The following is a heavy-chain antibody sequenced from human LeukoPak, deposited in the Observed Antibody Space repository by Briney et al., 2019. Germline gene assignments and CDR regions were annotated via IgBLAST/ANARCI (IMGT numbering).Heavy chain of an antibody. D-gene: IGHD3-10*01. V-gene: IGHV3-33*01. CDR3: ARDLLLWFGELSGDSDY. J-gene: IGHJ4*02. Sequence: TGGSLTLSCAASGFTLSSYGMHWVRQAPGKGLEWVAVIWYDGSHKYYADSVKGRFTISRDNSKNTLHLQMNSLRAEDTAVYYCARDLLLWFGELSGDSDYWGQGTLVTVSS. CDR1: GFTLSSYG. CDR2: IWYDGSHK.